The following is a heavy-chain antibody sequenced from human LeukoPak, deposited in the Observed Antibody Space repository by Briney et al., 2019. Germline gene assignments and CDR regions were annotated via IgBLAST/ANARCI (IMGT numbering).Heavy chain of an antibody. J-gene: IGHJ4*02. CDR2: INHSGST. D-gene: IGHD4-11*01. Sequence: SETLSLTCAVYGGSFSGYYWSWIRQPPGKGLEWIGEINHSGSTNYNPSLKSRVTISVDTSKNQFSLKLSSVTAADTAVYYCARALLEGMTTGNFDYWGQGTLVTVSS. CDR3: ARALLEGMTTGNFDY. CDR1: GGSFSGYY. V-gene: IGHV4-34*01.